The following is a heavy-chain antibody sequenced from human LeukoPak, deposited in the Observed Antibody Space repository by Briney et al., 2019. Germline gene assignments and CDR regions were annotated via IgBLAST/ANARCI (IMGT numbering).Heavy chain of an antibody. CDR2: ISSSSSYI. D-gene: IGHD3-10*02. CDR1: GFTFSSYS. Sequence: PGGSLRLSCGASGFTFSSYSMNWGRQATGKGLVWVSSISSSSSYIYSADSVKGRFTISRDNAKNSLYLQMNSLRAEDTAVYYCAELGITMIGGVWGKGTTVTISS. J-gene: IGHJ6*04. CDR3: AELGITMIGGV. V-gene: IGHV3-21*01.